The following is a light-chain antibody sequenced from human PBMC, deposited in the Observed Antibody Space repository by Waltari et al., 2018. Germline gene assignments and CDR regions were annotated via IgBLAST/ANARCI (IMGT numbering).Light chain of an antibody. CDR1: QSVLHSSNNKNY. V-gene: IGKV4-1*01. J-gene: IGKJ1*01. CDR3: QQFQSHLRT. CDR2: WAS. Sequence: DIVMTQSSSSLAVSRGERATINCKSSQSVLHSSNNKNYFAWYQQKPGQPPKLLIYWASTRKSGVPDRFSGSGSGTDFTLTISSLQAEDVAVYYCQQFQSHLRTFGQGTKVEIK.